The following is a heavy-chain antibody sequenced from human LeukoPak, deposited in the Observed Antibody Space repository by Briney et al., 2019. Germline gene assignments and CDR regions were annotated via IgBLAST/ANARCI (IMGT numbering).Heavy chain of an antibody. Sequence: GRSLRLSCAASGFTFDDYAMHWVRQAPGKGLEWVSGISWNSGSIGYADSVKGRFTISRDNAKNSLYLQMNSLRAEDTAVYYCARVPKWLLLRYYFDYWGQGTLVTVSS. CDR3: ARVPKWLLLRYYFDY. CDR2: ISWNSGSI. V-gene: IGHV3-9*01. J-gene: IGHJ4*02. CDR1: GFTFDDYA. D-gene: IGHD3-22*01.